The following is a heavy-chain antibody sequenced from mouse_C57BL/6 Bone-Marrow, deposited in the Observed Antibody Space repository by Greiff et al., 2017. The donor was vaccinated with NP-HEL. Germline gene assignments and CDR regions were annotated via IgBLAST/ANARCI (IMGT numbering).Heavy chain of an antibody. CDR2: IHPNSGST. CDR3: ASQGFYGSSAYYAMDY. Sequence: QVQLQQPGAELVKPGASVKLSCKASGYTFTSYWMHWVKQRPGQGLEWIGMIHPNSGSTNYNEKFKSKATLTVDKSSSTAYMQLSSLTSEDSAVYYCASQGFYGSSAYYAMDYWGQGTSVTVSS. CDR1: GYTFTSYW. V-gene: IGHV1-64*01. D-gene: IGHD1-1*01. J-gene: IGHJ4*01.